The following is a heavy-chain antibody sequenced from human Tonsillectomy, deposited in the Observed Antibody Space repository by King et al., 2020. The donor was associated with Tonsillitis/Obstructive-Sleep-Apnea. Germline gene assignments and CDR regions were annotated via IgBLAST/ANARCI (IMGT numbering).Heavy chain of an antibody. CDR1: GFTFSSYA. D-gene: IGHD6-19*01. J-gene: IGHJ4*02. CDR3: ARAQWLWYYFDY. Sequence: VQLVESGGGVVQPGRSLRLSCAASGFTFSSYAMHGVRQAPGKGMEWVAVISYDGSNKYYADSVKGRFTISRDNSKNTLYLQMNSLRAEDTAVYYCARAQWLWYYFDYWGQGTLVTVSS. CDR2: ISYDGSNK. V-gene: IGHV3-30*04.